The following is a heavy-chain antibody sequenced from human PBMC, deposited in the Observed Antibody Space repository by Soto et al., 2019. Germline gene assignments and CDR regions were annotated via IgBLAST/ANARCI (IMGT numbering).Heavy chain of an antibody. D-gene: IGHD1-26*01. CDR3: ARVKARWELPYYYYYGMDV. Sequence: ASVKVSCKASGYTFTSYGISWVRQAPGQGRVWMGWISAYNGNTNYAQKLQGRVTMTTDTSTSTAYMEPRSLRSDDTAVYYCARVKARWELPYYYYYGMDVWGQGTTVTVSS. V-gene: IGHV1-18*01. CDR1: GYTFTSYG. CDR2: ISAYNGNT. J-gene: IGHJ6*02.